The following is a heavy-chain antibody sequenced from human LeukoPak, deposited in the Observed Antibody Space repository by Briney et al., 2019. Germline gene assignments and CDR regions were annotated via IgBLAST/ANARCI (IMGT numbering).Heavy chain of an antibody. J-gene: IGHJ4*02. Sequence: GGSLRLSCAASGFTFSSYAMHWVRQAPGKGLEWVAVISYDGSNKYYADSVKGRFTISRDNSKNTLYLQMNSLRAEDTAVYYCARESIAVAGTRDHDYWGQGTLVTVSS. V-gene: IGHV3-30-3*01. CDR1: GFTFSSYA. CDR3: ARESIAVAGTRDHDY. CDR2: ISYDGSNK. D-gene: IGHD6-19*01.